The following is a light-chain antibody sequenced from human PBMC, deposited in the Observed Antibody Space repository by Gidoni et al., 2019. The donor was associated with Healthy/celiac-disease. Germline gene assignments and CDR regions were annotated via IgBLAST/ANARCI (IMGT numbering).Light chain of an antibody. J-gene: IGKJ1*01. Sequence: DIQMTQPPSSLSASVGDRVTITCRASQSISSYLNWYQQKPGKAPKLLIYAASSLQSGVPSRFSGSGSGTDFTLTISSLQPEDFATYYCQQSYSTPPGTFGQGTKVEIK. CDR2: AAS. V-gene: IGKV1-39*01. CDR3: QQSYSTPPGT. CDR1: QSISSY.